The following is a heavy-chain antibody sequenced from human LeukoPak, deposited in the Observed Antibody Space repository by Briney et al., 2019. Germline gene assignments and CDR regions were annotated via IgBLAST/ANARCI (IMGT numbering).Heavy chain of an antibody. V-gene: IGHV1-46*03. D-gene: IGHD3/OR15-3a*01. J-gene: IGHJ4*02. CDR2: INPSGGST. Sequence: ASVKVSCKASGYTLTSYYMHWVRQAPGQGLEWMGIINPSGGSTSYAQKFQGRVTMTRDTSTSTVYMELSSLRSEDTAVYYCARARVNGFWTGYFDYWGQGTLVTVSS. CDR1: GYTLTSYY. CDR3: ARARVNGFWTGYFDY.